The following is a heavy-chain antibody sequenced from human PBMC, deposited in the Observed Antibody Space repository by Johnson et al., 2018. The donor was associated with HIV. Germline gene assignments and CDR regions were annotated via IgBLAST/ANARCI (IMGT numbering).Heavy chain of an antibody. CDR1: GFTFSNAW. Sequence: EMQLVESGGGLVKPGGSLRLSCAAAGFTFSNAWMSWVRQAPGKGLEWVGRIKSKTEDGTTDYAAPMKGRFTISRDDSKNTLFLQVNSLKSEDTAVYYCTTVLSQGYCSGGRCSGAFDIWGQGTMVTVSS. D-gene: IGHD2-15*01. J-gene: IGHJ3*02. CDR3: TTVLSQGYCSGGRCSGAFDI. CDR2: IKSKTEDGTT. V-gene: IGHV3-15*01.